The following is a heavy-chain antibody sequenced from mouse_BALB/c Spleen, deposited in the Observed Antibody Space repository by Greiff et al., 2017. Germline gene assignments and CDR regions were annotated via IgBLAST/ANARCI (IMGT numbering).Heavy chain of an antibody. J-gene: IGHJ3*01. V-gene: IGHV3-2*02. CDR2: ISYSGST. CDR3: ARDYGSSYGAY. CDR1: GYSITSDYA. D-gene: IGHD1-1*01. Sequence: VQLKQSGPGLVKPSQSLSLTCTVTGYSITSDYAWNWIRQFPGNKLEWMGYISYSGSTSYNPSLKSRISITRDTSKNQFFLQLNSVTTEDTATYYCARDYGSSYGAYWGQGTLVTVSA.